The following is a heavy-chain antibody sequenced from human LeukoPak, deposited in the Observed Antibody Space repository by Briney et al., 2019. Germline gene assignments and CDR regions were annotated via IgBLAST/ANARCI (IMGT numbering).Heavy chain of an antibody. CDR2: ISGSGGST. CDR1: GFTFSSYA. V-gene: IGHV3-23*01. CDR3: AKDRMVQGVDYYFDY. J-gene: IGHJ4*02. D-gene: IGHD3-10*01. Sequence: GGSLRLSCAASGFTFSSYAMSWVRQAPGKGLEWVSAISGSGGSTYYADSVKGRFTISRDNSKNTLYLQMNSPRAEDTAVYYCAKDRMVQGVDYYFDYWGQGTLVTVSS.